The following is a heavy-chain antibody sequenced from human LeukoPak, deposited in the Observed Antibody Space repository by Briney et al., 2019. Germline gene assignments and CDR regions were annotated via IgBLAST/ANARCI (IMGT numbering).Heavy chain of an antibody. CDR1: GFTFSSYA. J-gene: IGHJ4*02. V-gene: IGHV3-23*01. D-gene: IGHD1-26*01. Sequence: GGSLRLSCAASGFTFSSYAMSGVRQAPGKGGEWVSAIGGSGGSTYYADAVKGRFTISRDNSKNPLYLQMNSLRAEDTAVYYCAKVWWPGRIDYWGQGALVAVSS. CDR3: AKVWWPGRIDY. CDR2: IGGSGGST.